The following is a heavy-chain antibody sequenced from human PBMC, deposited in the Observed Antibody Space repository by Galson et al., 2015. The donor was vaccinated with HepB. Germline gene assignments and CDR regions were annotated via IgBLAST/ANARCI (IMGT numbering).Heavy chain of an antibody. CDR2: IYYSGST. CDR3: ARARYSCGYIDY. V-gene: IGHV4-59*01. D-gene: IGHD5-18*01. Sequence: SETLSLTCTVSGGSISSYYWSWIRQPPGKGLEWIGSIYYSGSTNYNPSLKSRVTMSVDTSKNQFSLKLTSVTAADTAVYSCARARYSCGYIDYWGQGTLVTVSS. J-gene: IGHJ4*02. CDR1: GGSISSYY.